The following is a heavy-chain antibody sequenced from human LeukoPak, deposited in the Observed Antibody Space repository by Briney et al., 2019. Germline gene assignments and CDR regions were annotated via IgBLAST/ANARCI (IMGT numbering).Heavy chain of an antibody. CDR2: IPYDGSNK. V-gene: IGHV3-30*02. CDR1: GFTFSSYG. J-gene: IGHJ4*02. Sequence: GGSLRLSCAASGFTFSSYGMRWVRQAPGKGLEWVAFIPYDGSNKYYADSVKGRFTISRDNSKNTLYLQMNSLRAEDTAVYYCARREVYFDYWGQGTLVTVSS. D-gene: IGHD1-14*01. CDR3: ARREVYFDY.